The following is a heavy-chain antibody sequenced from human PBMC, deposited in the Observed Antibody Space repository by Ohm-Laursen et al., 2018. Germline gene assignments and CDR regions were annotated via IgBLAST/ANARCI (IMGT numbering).Heavy chain of an antibody. CDR2: MYTTGST. CDR1: GGSISSYY. CDR3: AREIWYDSRDYYYGMDV. V-gene: IGHV4-4*07. D-gene: IGHD3-22*01. J-gene: IGHJ6*02. Sequence: SDTLSLTCTVSGGSISSYYWSWIRQPAGKGLEWIGRMYTTGSTNYNPSLKSRVTMSVDTSKNQFYLKLSSVTAADTAVYYCAREIWYDSRDYYYGMDVWGQGTTVTVSS.